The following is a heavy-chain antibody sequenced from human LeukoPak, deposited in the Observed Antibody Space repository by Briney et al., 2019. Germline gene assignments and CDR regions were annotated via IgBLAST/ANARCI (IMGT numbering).Heavy chain of an antibody. V-gene: IGHV4-39*07. CDR1: GGSISSSSYY. D-gene: IGHD6-19*01. CDR2: IYYSGST. J-gene: IGHJ3*02. CDR3: ARTGYSSGWHVVKNAFDI. Sequence: SETLSLTCTVSGGSISSSSYYWGWIRQPPGKGLEWIGSIYYSGSTYYNPSLKSRVTISVDTSKNQFSLKLSSVTAADTAVYHCARTGYSSGWHVVKNAFDIWGQGTMVTVSS.